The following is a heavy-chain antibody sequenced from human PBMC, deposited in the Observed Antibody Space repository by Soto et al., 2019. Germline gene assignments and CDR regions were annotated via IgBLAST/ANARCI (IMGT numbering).Heavy chain of an antibody. CDR1: GYTFTSYD. J-gene: IGHJ6*02. D-gene: IGHD5-18*01. V-gene: IGHV1-8*01. CDR2: MNPNSGNT. Sequence: QVQLVQSGAEVKKPGASVKVSCKASGYTFTSYDINWVRQATGQGLEWMGWMNPNSGNTGYAQKFQGRVTMTRNTSISTDYMELSSLRSEDTAVYYCARAEGLYTAMGSDYYGMDVWGQGTTVTVSS. CDR3: ARAEGLYTAMGSDYYGMDV.